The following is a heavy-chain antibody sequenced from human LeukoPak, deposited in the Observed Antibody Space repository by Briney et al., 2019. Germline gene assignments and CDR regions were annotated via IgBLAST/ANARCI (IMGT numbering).Heavy chain of an antibody. J-gene: IGHJ4*02. CDR1: GFTFSSYA. CDR2: ISGSGGST. D-gene: IGHD6-19*01. V-gene: IGHV3-23*01. Sequence: GGSLRLSCAASGFTFSSYAMSWVRQAPGKGLEWVSAISGSGGSTNYADSVKGRFTISRDNSKNTLYLQMNSPRAEDTAVYYCAKDGYSSGWKDYWGQGTLVTVSS. CDR3: AKDGYSSGWKDY.